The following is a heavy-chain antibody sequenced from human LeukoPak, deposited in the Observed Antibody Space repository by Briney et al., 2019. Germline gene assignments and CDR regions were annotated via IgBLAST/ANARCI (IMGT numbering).Heavy chain of an antibody. V-gene: IGHV4-59*01. CDR3: ARVPPYSSGKGGFDY. D-gene: IGHD6-19*01. CDR2: IYYSGNT. Sequence: SETLSLTCTVSGGSFSNYYWSWIRQPPGKGLECIGYIYYSGNTYYNPSLKSRVTISVDTSKNQFSLKLSSVTAADTAVYYWARVPPYSSGKGGFDYWGQGTLVTVSS. CDR1: GGSFSNYY. J-gene: IGHJ4*02.